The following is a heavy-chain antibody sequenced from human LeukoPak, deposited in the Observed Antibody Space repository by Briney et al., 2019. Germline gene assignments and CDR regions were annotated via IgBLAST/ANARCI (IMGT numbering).Heavy chain of an antibody. CDR1: GGSISSYY. CDR3: AMRGYCSGGSCYSGIHDY. D-gene: IGHD2-15*01. CDR2: IYTSGST. J-gene: IGHJ4*02. V-gene: IGHV4-4*07. Sequence: PSETLSLTCTVSGGSISSYYWSWIRQPAGKGLEWIGRIYTSGSTNYNPSLKSRVTMSVDTSKNQFSLKLSSVTAADTAVYYCAMRGYCSGGSCYSGIHDYWGQGTLVTVSS.